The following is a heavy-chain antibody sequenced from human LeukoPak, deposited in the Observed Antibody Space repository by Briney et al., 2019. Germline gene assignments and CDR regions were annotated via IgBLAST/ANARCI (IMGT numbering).Heavy chain of an antibody. CDR1: GGSISSSSYY. CDR2: IYYSGST. J-gene: IGHJ4*02. CDR3: ARDYGSGDYYFAY. V-gene: IGHV4-39*07. D-gene: IGHD3-10*01. Sequence: SETLSLTCTVSGGSISSSSYYWGWIRQPPGKGLEWIGSIYYSGSTYYNPSLKSRVTISVDTSKNQFSLKLSSVTAADTAVYYCARDYGSGDYYFAYWGQGALVTVSP.